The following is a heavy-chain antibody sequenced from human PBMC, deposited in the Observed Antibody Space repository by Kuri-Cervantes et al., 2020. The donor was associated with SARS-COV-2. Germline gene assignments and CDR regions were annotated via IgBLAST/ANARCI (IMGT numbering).Heavy chain of an antibody. Sequence: SETLSLTCTVSGDSISSGGYYWGWIRQPPGRGLEWIGSLYYSGSSYYNPSLKSRVTISVDTSKNQFSLKLSSVTAADTAVYYCARQRGGFLEWLLYYDYWGQGTLVTVSS. CDR1: GDSISSGGYY. CDR3: ARQRGGFLEWLLYYDY. J-gene: IGHJ4*02. CDR2: LYYSGSS. V-gene: IGHV4-39*01. D-gene: IGHD3-3*01.